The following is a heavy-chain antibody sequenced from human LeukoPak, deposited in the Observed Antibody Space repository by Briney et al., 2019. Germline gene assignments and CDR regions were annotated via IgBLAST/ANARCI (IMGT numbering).Heavy chain of an antibody. D-gene: IGHD2/OR15-2a*01. V-gene: IGHV3-21*01. CDR3: ARDCRSTSCFSLDY. J-gene: IGHJ4*02. CDR2: ISSSSSYI. Sequence: PGGSLRLSCAASGFTFSSCSMNWVRQAPGKGLEWVSSISSSSSYIYYADSVKGRFTISRDNAKNSLYLQMNSLRAEDTAVYYCARDCRSTSCFSLDYWGQGTLVTVSS. CDR1: GFTFSSCS.